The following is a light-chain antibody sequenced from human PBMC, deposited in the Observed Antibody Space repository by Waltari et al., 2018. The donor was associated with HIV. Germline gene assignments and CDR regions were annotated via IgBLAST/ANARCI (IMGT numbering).Light chain of an antibody. V-gene: IGKV2-28*01. CDR3: MQGLQTPFS. CDR2: LGS. Sequence: DIVMTQTPVSLRVTPGEPASISCRSSQSLLHNNGKNHLDWYLQKPGQSPQLLVYLGSDRTSRVPYGFSCSGSGTDFTLEISRVEAACFGIYYCMQGLQTPFSFSQGTKLVIK. J-gene: IGKJ2*03. CDR1: QSLLHNNGKNH.